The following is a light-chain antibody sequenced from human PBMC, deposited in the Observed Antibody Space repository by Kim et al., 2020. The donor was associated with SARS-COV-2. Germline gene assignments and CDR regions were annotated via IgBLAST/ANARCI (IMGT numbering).Light chain of an antibody. V-gene: IGLV1-47*02. CDR2: GNN. J-gene: IGLJ3*02. CDR3: AAWDDTLSARV. CDR1: TSDIGKTY. Sequence: QSVLTQPPSASGTPGQSVIISCSGGTSDIGKTYVYWYQQLPGTAPRLLIYGNNQRPSGVPDRFSGSKSGTSASLAISGLRSEDEADYYCAAWDDTLSARVFGGGTQLTVL.